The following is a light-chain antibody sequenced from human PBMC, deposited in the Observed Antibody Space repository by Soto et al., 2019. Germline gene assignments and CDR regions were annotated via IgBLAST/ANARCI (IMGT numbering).Light chain of an antibody. V-gene: IGLV2-8*01. Sequence: QLVLTQPPSASGSPGQSVTISCTGTSSDIGAYNYVSWYQQHPGKAPKVLINEVIKRPSGVPDRFSGSKSGNTASLTVSGLQAEDEADYYCSSYAGSNTVVFGGGTKVTVL. J-gene: IGLJ2*01. CDR2: EVI. CDR1: SSDIGAYNY. CDR3: SSYAGSNTVV.